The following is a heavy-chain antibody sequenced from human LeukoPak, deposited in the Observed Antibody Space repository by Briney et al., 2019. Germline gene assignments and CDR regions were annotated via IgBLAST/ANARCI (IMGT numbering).Heavy chain of an antibody. CDR1: GGSFSGYY. CDR3: ARPILPRSGWFDP. CDR2: INHSGST. Sequence: SETLPLTCAVYGGSFSGYYWSWIRQPPGKGLEWIGEINHSGSTNYNPSLKSRVTISVDTSKNQFSLKLSSVTAADTAVYYCARPILPRSGWFDPWGQGTLVTVSS. V-gene: IGHV4-34*01. J-gene: IGHJ5*02. D-gene: IGHD1-1*01.